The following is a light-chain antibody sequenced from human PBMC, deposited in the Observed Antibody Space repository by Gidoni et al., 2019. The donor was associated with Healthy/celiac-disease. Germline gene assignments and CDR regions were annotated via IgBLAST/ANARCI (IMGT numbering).Light chain of an antibody. V-gene: IGKV1-8*01. J-gene: IGKJ2*01. CDR2: AAS. CDR1: QGISSY. Sequence: ALRMTPSPSSFSASTGDRVTITCRASQGISSYLAWYQQKPGKAPKLLIYAASTLQSGVPSRFSGSGSGTDFTLTISCLQSEDFATYYCQQYYSYPRTFGQGTKLEIK. CDR3: QQYYSYPRT.